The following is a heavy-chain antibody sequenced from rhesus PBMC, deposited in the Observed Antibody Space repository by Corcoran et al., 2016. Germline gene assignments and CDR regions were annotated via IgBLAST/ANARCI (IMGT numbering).Heavy chain of an antibody. Sequence: QVQLQESGPGLVKPSETLSLTCAVSGYSISGYYWSWIRQAPGKGLEWIGYITYSGSTSYNPSLKGRVTISRDTSKNQFSLKLSSVTAADTAVYYWARGGIYYFDYWGQGVLVTVSS. CDR2: ITYSGST. D-gene: IGHD2-15*01. CDR1: GYSISGYY. J-gene: IGHJ4*01. V-gene: IGHV4-122*02. CDR3: ARGGIYYFDY.